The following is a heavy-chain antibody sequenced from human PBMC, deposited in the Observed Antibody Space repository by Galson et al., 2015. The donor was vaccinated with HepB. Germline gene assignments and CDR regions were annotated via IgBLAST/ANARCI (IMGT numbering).Heavy chain of an antibody. CDR2: IIPIFGTA. Sequence: SVKVSCKASGGTFSSYAISWVRQAPGQGLEWMGGIIPIFGTANYAQKFQGGVTITADESTSTAYMELSSLRSEDTAVYYCARGTQGVVVPAAMPDYFDYWGQGTLVTVSS. CDR3: ARGTQGVVVPAAMPDYFDY. J-gene: IGHJ4*02. V-gene: IGHV1-69*13. D-gene: IGHD2-2*01. CDR1: GGTFSSYA.